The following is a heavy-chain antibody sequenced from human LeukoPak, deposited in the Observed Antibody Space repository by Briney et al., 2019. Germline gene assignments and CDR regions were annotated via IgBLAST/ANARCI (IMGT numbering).Heavy chain of an antibody. J-gene: IGHJ6*03. Sequence: SETLSLTCIVSGGSISSSSYYWAWIRQPPGKGLEWIGSIYYSGSTYYNPSLKSRVTISVDTSKNQFSLKLTSVTAADTAVYYCARPHYYYYYMDVWGKGTTVTISS. V-gene: IGHV4-39*01. CDR3: ARPHYYYYYMDV. CDR2: IYYSGST. CDR1: GGSISSSSYY.